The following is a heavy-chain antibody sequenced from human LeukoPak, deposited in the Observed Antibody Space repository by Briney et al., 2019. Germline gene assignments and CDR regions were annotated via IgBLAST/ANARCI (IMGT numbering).Heavy chain of an antibody. D-gene: IGHD3-22*01. CDR2: IYYSGST. CDR3: ARPYDSSGYWDY. J-gene: IGHJ4*02. V-gene: IGHV4-39*01. CDR1: GGSISSSSYY. Sequence: SETLSLTCTVSGGSISSSSYYWGWIRQPPGKGLEWIGSIYYSGSTYYNPSLKSRVTISVDTSKNQFSLKLSSVTAADTAVYYCARPYDSSGYWDYWGQGTLVTVPS.